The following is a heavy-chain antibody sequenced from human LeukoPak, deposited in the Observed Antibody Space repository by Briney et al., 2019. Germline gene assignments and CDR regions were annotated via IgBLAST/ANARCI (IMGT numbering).Heavy chain of an antibody. Sequence: GGSLRLSCAASGFTFSTYAMSWGRQAPGKGLEWVSAISGSGGSTYYADSVKGRFTISRDNSKNTLYLQMNGLRAEDTAIYYCAKKTRHIVVVTAIFFDYWGQGTLVTVSS. J-gene: IGHJ4*02. CDR1: GFTFSTYA. V-gene: IGHV3-23*01. D-gene: IGHD2-21*02. CDR2: ISGSGGST. CDR3: AKKTRHIVVVTAIFFDY.